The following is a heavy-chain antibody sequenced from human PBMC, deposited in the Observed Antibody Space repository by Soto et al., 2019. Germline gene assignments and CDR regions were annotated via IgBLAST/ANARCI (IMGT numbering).Heavy chain of an antibody. D-gene: IGHD3-22*01. CDR2: ISSGGDT. CDR3: AKDYSSGYYAFDI. CDR1: GFTFTTYA. V-gene: IGHV3-23*01. J-gene: IGHJ3*02. Sequence: EVQLLESGGGLVQPGGSLRLSCAPSGFTFTTYAMSWVRQAPGKGLEWVSSISSGGDTYYEDSVKGRFTISRDSSKNTLYLQMNNLRAEDTATYYCAKDYSSGYYAFDIWGRGTMVTVSS.